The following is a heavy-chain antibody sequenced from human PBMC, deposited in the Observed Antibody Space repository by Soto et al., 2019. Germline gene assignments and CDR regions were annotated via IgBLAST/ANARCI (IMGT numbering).Heavy chain of an antibody. CDR2: ITNDGSTT. D-gene: IGHD1-26*01. J-gene: IGHJ4*02. V-gene: IGHV3-74*01. CDR3: ARDQDGAGGTADY. Sequence: EVQLVESGGGLVQPGGSLRLSCVASGFTLRNYWMHWFRQAPGKGLVCVSRITNDGSTTYYADSVKGRFTISRDNAKNTLYLQVNSMRVEDTAVYYCARDQDGAGGTADYWGQGTLVTVSP. CDR1: GFTLRNYW.